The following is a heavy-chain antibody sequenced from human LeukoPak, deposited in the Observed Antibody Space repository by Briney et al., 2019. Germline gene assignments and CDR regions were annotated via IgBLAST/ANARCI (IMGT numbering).Heavy chain of an antibody. CDR3: ARGDSSPDY. CDR2: IYHSGST. CDR1: GGSISSGGYY. D-gene: IGHD3/OR15-3a*01. Sequence: SETLSLTCTVSGGSISSGGYYWSWTRQPPGKGLEWIGYIYHSGSTYYNPSLKSRVTISADTSKNQFSLSLASVTAADTAVYYCARGDSSPDYWGQGTPVTVSS. V-gene: IGHV4-30-2*01. J-gene: IGHJ4*02.